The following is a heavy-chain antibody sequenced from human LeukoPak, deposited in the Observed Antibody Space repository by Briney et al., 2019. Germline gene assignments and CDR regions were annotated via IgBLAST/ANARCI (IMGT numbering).Heavy chain of an antibody. J-gene: IGHJ4*02. CDR2: INPSGGST. CDR3: ARVGIAARPEISYFDY. Sequence: GASVKVSCKASGYTFTSYDINWVRQAPGQGLEWMGIINPSGGSTSYAQKFQGRVTMTRDMSTSTVYMELSSLRSEDTAVYYCARVGIAARPEISYFDYWGQGTLVTVSS. D-gene: IGHD6-6*01. V-gene: IGHV1-46*01. CDR1: GYTFTSYD.